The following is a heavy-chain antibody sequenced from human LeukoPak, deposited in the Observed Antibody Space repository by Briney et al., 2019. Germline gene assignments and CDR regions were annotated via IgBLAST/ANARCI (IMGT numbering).Heavy chain of an antibody. V-gene: IGHV1-2*02. J-gene: IGHJ4*02. CDR1: GYTFTGYY. CDR2: INTNSGGT. CDR3: ARNQARNYYDFWSGERLFDY. D-gene: IGHD3-3*01. Sequence: ATVKVSCKASGYTFTGYYMHWVRQAPGQGLEWMGWINTNSGGTNYAQKFQCRVTMTRDTSISTAYMELSRQRSDDTAVYYCARNQARNYYDFWSGERLFDYWGQGTLVTASS.